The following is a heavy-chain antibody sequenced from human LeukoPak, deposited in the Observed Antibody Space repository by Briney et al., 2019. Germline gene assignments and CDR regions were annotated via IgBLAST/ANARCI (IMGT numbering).Heavy chain of an antibody. V-gene: IGHV1-8*01. J-gene: IGHJ4*02. CDR2: MNPNSGNT. D-gene: IGHD5-24*01. CDR1: GYTFNIYD. Sequence: ASVKVSCKASGYTFNIYDINWVRQAPGQGLEWMGWMNPNSGNTGYAQKFQGRVTMTRNTSITTAYMELRSLKSDDTAVYYCAADGYNSRRFFDYWGQGTLVTVSS. CDR3: AADGYNSRRFFDY.